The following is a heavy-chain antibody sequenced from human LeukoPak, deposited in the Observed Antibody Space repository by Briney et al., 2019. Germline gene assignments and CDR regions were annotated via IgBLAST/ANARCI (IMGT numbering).Heavy chain of an antibody. CDR1: GGSISSYY. CDR3: ARSPRGSGSSTLLGVAFDI. V-gene: IGHV4-4*07. D-gene: IGHD3-10*01. CDR2: IYTSGST. Sequence: PSETLSLTCTVSGGSISSYYWSWIRQPAGKGLEWIGRIYTSGSTNYNPSLKSRVTISVDTSKNQFSLKLSSVTAADAAVYYCARSPRGSGSSTLLGVAFDIWGQGTMVTVSS. J-gene: IGHJ3*02.